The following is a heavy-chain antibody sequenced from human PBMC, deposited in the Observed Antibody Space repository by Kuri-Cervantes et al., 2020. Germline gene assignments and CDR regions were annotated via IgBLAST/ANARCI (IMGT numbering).Heavy chain of an antibody. CDR2: IIPIFGTA. CDR1: GGTFSSYA. Sequence: SVKVSCKASGGTFSSYAISWVRQAPGQGLEWMGGIIPIFGTANYAQKFQGRVTITTDESTSTAYMELSSLRSEDTAVYYCARGGAKCSGGSCYSAYNYYYMDVWGKGTTVTVSS. V-gene: IGHV1-69*05. CDR3: ARGGAKCSGGSCYSAYNYYYMDV. J-gene: IGHJ6*03. D-gene: IGHD2-15*01.